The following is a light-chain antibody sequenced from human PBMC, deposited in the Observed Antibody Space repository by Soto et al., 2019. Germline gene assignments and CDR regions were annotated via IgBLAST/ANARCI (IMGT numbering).Light chain of an antibody. CDR3: HHSLSPPYS. J-gene: IGKJ2*03. Sequence: IQMTQSPSSLSASVGDRVTITCRASQDIANFLHWYQHKPGKAPRLLIYAASNLQRGVPSRFSGRGSGTDFTLTINSLEPEDFASYYCHHSLSPPYSFGPGTKVDIK. CDR1: QDIANF. V-gene: IGKV1-39*01. CDR2: AAS.